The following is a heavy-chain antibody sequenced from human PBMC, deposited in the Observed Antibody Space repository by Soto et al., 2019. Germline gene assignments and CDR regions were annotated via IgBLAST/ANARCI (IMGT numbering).Heavy chain of an antibody. J-gene: IGHJ4*02. Sequence: EVQLMESGGCLVQPGGSLRLSCAASGFTFDNYAMNWVRQAPGKGLEWVSGISATGGSTYYAASVRGRFGISRDNSKNTLDLQMNSLRAEDTAVYYCARSLDVFLWLGELLSLGFDSWGQGTLVTASS. CDR3: ARSLDVFLWLGELLSLGFDS. CDR2: ISATGGST. D-gene: IGHD3-10*01. V-gene: IGHV3-23*01. CDR1: GFTFDNYA.